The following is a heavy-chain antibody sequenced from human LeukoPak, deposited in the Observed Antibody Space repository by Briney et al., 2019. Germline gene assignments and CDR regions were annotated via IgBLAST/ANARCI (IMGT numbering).Heavy chain of an antibody. J-gene: IGHJ6*02. CDR1: GYTFTSYG. V-gene: IGHV1-18*01. D-gene: IGHD5-18*01. CDR3: ARDRDTAMVFRTKHRYYYYGMDV. CDR2: ISAYSGNT. Sequence: ASVKVSCKASGYTFTSYGISWVRQAPGQGLEWMGWISAYSGNTNYAQKLQGRVTMTTDTSTSTAYMELRSLRSDDTAVYYCARDRDTAMVFRTKHRYYYYGMDVWGQGTTVTVSS.